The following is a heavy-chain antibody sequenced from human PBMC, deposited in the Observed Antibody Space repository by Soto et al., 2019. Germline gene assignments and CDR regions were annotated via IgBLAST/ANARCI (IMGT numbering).Heavy chain of an antibody. Sequence: EVQLVESGGGLVQPGRSLRLSCTASGFTFGDYAMSWFRQAPGKGLEWVGFIRSKAYGGTTEYAASVKGRFTISRDDSKSIAYLQMNSLKTEDTAVYYCTRAYDFWSGYTSLVMAVWGKGTTVTVSS. V-gene: IGHV3-49*03. D-gene: IGHD3-3*01. CDR2: IRSKAYGGTT. J-gene: IGHJ6*03. CDR3: TRAYDFWSGYTSLVMAV. CDR1: GFTFGDYA.